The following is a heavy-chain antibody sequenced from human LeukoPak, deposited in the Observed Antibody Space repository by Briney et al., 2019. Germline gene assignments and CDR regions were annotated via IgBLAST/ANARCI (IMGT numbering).Heavy chain of an antibody. J-gene: IGHJ6*03. CDR2: INPSGGST. CDR1: GYTFTSYY. Sequence: ASVKVSCKASGYTFTSYYMHWVRQAPGQGLEWMGIINPSGGSTSYAQKFQGRVTMTRDTSISTAYMELSRLRSDDKAVYYCARDPLLYSSGWDYYYYYMDVWGKGTTVTISS. D-gene: IGHD6-19*01. CDR3: ARDPLLYSSGWDYYYYYMDV. V-gene: IGHV1-46*01.